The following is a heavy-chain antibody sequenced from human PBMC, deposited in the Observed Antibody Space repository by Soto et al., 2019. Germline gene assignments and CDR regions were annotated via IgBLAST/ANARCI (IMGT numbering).Heavy chain of an antibody. CDR1: GFTFSSYA. Sequence: GGSLRLSCAASGFTFSSYAMHWVRQAPGKGLEWVAVISNDGSNKYYADSVKGRFTISRDNSKNTLYLQMNSLRAEDTAVYYCARGDSSSWYWYGMDVWGQGTTVTVSS. CDR3: ARGDSSSWYWYGMDV. J-gene: IGHJ6*02. D-gene: IGHD6-13*01. V-gene: IGHV3-30-3*01. CDR2: ISNDGSNK.